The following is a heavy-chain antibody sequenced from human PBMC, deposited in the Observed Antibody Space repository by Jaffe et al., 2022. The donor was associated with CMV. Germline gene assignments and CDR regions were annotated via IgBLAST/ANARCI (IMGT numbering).Heavy chain of an antibody. CDR3: ARTPSRLGATDY. CDR2: INAYNGNT. J-gene: IGHJ4*02. Sequence: QVQLVQSGAEVRKPGASVKVSCKASGYRFTSYGITWVRQAPGQGLEWMGWINAYNGNTDYAQILQGRVTMTTDSSTSTAYMELTSLRSDDTAVFFCARTPSRLGATDYWGQGTLVTVSS. D-gene: IGHD2-15*01. V-gene: IGHV1-18*04. CDR1: GYRFTSYG.